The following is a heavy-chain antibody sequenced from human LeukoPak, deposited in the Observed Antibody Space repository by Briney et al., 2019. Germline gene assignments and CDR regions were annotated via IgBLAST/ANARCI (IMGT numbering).Heavy chain of an antibody. V-gene: IGHV1-8*03. CDR3: ASTSPGIVVVPAAIISAFDI. D-gene: IGHD2-2*01. J-gene: IGHJ3*02. CDR1: GYTFTSYD. Sequence: ASVKVSCKASGYTFTSYDINWMRQATGQGLEWMGWMNPNSGNTGYAQKFQGRVTITRNTSISTAYMELSSLRSDDTAVYYCASTSPGIVVVPAAIISAFDIWGQGTMVTVSS. CDR2: MNPNSGNT.